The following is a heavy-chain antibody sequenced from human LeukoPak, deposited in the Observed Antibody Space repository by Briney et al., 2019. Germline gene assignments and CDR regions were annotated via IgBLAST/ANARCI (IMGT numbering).Heavy chain of an antibody. CDR3: VRLRRNSDTTGFYYYYDF. CDR2: ISVRSNYI. D-gene: IGHD3-22*01. Sequence: GGSLRLSCAASGYTFSSYSINWVRQAPGKGLEWVSSISVRSNYIYYADSVGGRFRISRDDARDSLYLQMNSLRAEDTAVYYCVRLRRNSDTTGFYYYYDFWGQGTLVTVSS. J-gene: IGHJ4*02. V-gene: IGHV3-21*01. CDR1: GYTFSSYS.